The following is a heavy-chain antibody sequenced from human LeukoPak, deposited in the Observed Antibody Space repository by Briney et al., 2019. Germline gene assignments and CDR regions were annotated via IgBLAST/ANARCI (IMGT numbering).Heavy chain of an antibody. D-gene: IGHD2-2*01. J-gene: IGHJ4*02. CDR1: GFSFTAYW. Sequence: GESLKISCQGFGFSFTAYWIGWVRQMPGKGLEWMGIIYPGDSDTTYNPSFEGQVTVSADKSTNTAYLQWSSLKASDTAMYYCARHQRSSTSCPDYWGQGTLVPVSS. CDR2: IYPGDSDT. V-gene: IGHV5-51*01. CDR3: ARHQRSSTSCPDY.